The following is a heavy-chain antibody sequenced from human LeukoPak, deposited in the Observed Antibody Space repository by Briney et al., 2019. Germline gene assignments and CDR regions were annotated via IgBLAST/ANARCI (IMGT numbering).Heavy chain of an antibody. Sequence: GGSLRLSCAASGFTFSSYSMNWVRQAPGKGLEWVSYISSSSSTIYYADSVKGRFTISRDNAKNSLYLQMNSLRAEDTAVYYCARALCSSNSCYWGFDYWGQGTLVTVSS. CDR2: ISSSSSTI. D-gene: IGHD2-2*01. CDR3: ARALCSSNSCYWGFDY. CDR1: GFTFSSYS. J-gene: IGHJ4*02. V-gene: IGHV3-48*01.